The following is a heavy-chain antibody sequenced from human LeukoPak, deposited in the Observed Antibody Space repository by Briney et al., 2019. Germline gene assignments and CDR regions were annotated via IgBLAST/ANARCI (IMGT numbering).Heavy chain of an antibody. Sequence: PGGSLRLFCAASGFTFSSYAMSWVRQAPGKGLGWVSAISGSGGSTYYADSVKGRFTISRDNSKNTLYLQMNSLRAEDTAVYYCAKVGYQLLKYYFDYWGQGTLVTVSS. V-gene: IGHV3-23*01. J-gene: IGHJ4*02. CDR2: ISGSGGST. CDR3: AKVGYQLLKYYFDY. D-gene: IGHD2-2*01. CDR1: GFTFSSYA.